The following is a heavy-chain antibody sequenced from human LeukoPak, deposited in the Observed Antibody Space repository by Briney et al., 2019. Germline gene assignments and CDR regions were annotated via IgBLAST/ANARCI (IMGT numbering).Heavy chain of an antibody. V-gene: IGHV4-59*01. J-gene: IGHJ5*02. CDR3: ARSSASQTGFDP. D-gene: IGHD1-1*01. CDR1: GGSISSYY. Sequence: SETLSLTCTVSGGSISSYYWSWIRQPPGKGLEWIGYIYYSGSTNYNPSLKSRVTISVDTSKNQFSLKLSSVTAADTAVYYCARSSASQTGFDPWGQGTLVTVSS. CDR2: IYYSGST.